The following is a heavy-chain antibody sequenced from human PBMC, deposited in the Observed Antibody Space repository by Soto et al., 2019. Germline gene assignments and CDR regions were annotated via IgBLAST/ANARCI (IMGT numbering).Heavy chain of an antibody. CDR2: ISHDGINK. Sequence: QVRLVESGGGVVQPGRSLRLSCTASGFSFSSYAMYWFRQPPGKGLEWVAVISHDGINKHYADSVKGRVTVSRDNSNHSLVWHRNSLRGEDRVIFYGARNIYGINYFLRCFDPWGKGTLSPVPS. V-gene: IGHV3-30-3*01. CDR3: ARNIYGINYFLRCFDP. J-gene: IGHJ5*02. CDR1: GFSFSSYA. D-gene: IGHD3-3*02.